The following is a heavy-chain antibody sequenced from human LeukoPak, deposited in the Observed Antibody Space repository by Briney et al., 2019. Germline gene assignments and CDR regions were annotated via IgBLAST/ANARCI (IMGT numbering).Heavy chain of an antibody. V-gene: IGHV1-3*01. Sequence: GGSLRLSCAASGYTFTSYAMHWVRQAPGQRLEWMGWINAGNGNTKYSQKFQGRVTITRDTSASTAYMELSSLRSEDTAVYYCARALGKWLLSYWGQGTLVTVSS. CDR1: GYTFTSYA. D-gene: IGHD3-22*01. CDR3: ARALGKWLLSY. CDR2: INAGNGNT. J-gene: IGHJ4*02.